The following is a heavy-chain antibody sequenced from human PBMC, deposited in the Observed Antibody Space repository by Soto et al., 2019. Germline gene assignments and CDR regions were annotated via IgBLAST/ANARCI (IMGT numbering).Heavy chain of an antibody. J-gene: IGHJ6*02. CDR3: ARGYSGSYSDYYYGMDV. V-gene: IGHV1-69*13. CDR1: GGTFSSYA. D-gene: IGHD1-26*01. CDR2: IIPIFGTA. Sequence: PVKVPCKASGGTFSSYAISWVRQAPGQGLEWMGGIIPIFGTANYAQKFQGRVTITADESTSTAYMELSSLRSEDTAVYYCARGYSGSYSDYYYGMDVWGQGTTVTVSS.